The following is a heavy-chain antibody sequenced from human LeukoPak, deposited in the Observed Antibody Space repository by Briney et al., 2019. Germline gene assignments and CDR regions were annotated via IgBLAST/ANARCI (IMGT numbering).Heavy chain of an antibody. CDR2: ISSSSSYI. V-gene: IGHV3-21*01. J-gene: IGHJ3*02. D-gene: IGHD2-21*01. CDR3: ARGLAPLYLSAFDI. CDR1: GFTFSSYS. Sequence: PGGSLRLSCAASGFTFSSYSMNWVRQAPGKGLEWVSSISSSSSYIYYADSVKGRFTISRDNAKNSLYLQMNSLRAEDTAVYYCARGLAPLYLSAFDIWGQGTVVTVSS.